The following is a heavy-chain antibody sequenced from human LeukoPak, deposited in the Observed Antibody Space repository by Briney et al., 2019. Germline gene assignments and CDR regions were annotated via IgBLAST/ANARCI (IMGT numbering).Heavy chain of an antibody. Sequence: ASVKVSCKASGYTFTSYGISWVRQAPGQGLEWMGWISAYNGNTSYAQKLQGRVTMTTDTSTSTAYMELRSLRSDDTAVYYCARGAGVITLGGVIVTLNYFDYWGQGTLVTVSS. D-gene: IGHD3-16*02. J-gene: IGHJ4*02. CDR2: ISAYNGNT. V-gene: IGHV1-18*01. CDR1: GYTFTSYG. CDR3: ARGAGVITLGGVIVTLNYFDY.